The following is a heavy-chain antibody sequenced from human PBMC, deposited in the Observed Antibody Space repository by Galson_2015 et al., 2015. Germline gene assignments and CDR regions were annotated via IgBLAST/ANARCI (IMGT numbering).Heavy chain of an antibody. J-gene: IGHJ4*02. V-gene: IGHV1-2*06. CDR2: INPNSGAT. CDR1: GYTFTNYY. CDR3: ASDSVAGATGLGY. D-gene: IGHD1-26*01. Sequence: SVKVSCKASGYTFTNYYVHWVRQAPGQGLEWMGRINPNSGATNYEQKLQGRVTMTRDTSTSTVYMGLSSLRSDDTAVYYCASDSVAGATGLGYWGQGTLVTVSS.